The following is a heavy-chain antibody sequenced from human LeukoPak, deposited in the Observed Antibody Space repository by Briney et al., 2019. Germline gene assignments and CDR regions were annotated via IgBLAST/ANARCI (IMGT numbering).Heavy chain of an antibody. D-gene: IGHD1-1*01. CDR1: GGTFSSYA. CDR2: IIPIFGTA. J-gene: IGHJ5*02. Sequence: ASVKVSCKASGGTFSSYAFRWVRQAPGQGLEWMGGIIPIFGTANYAQKFQGRVTITADESTSTAYMELSSLRPEDTAVYYCARAYNWNWFDPWGQGTLVTVSS. CDR3: ARAYNWNWFDP. V-gene: IGHV1-69*01.